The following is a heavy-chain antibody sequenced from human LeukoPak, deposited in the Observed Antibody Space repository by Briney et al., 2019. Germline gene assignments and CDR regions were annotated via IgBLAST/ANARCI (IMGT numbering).Heavy chain of an antibody. V-gene: IGHV1-18*01. CDR3: ARGDKGSFDY. Sequence: GASVKVSCKASGYTFTTHGISWVRQAPGQGLEWMGWISAYNGDTNYAQKLQGRLTMTTDTSTSTAYMELRSLRSDDTAVYYCARGDKGSFDYWGQGTLVTVSS. D-gene: IGHD3-9*01. CDR2: ISAYNGDT. J-gene: IGHJ4*02. CDR1: GYTFTTHG.